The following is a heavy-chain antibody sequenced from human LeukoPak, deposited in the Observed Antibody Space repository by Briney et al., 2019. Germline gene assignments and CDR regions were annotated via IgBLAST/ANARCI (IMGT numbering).Heavy chain of an antibody. CDR3: AKAWVRGVIKNWFDP. CDR1: GFSFSSYG. V-gene: IGHV3-23*01. D-gene: IGHD3-10*01. Sequence: AGGSLRLSCAASGFSFSSYGMSWVRQAPGKGLEWVSAISGSGGSTYYADSVKGRFTISRDNSKNTLYLQMNSLRAEDTAVYYCAKAWVRGVIKNWFDPWGQGTLVTVSS. CDR2: ISGSGGST. J-gene: IGHJ5*02.